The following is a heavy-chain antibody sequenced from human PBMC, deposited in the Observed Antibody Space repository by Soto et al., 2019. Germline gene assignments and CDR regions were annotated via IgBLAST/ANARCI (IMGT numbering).Heavy chain of an antibody. CDR1: GYKFTNYW. D-gene: IGHD6-13*01. CDR3: ARPRYSSSWHGMDV. CDR2: IYPDDSDT. Sequence: PGESLKISCKGSGYKFTNYWIDWVRQMPGKGLEWMGIIYPDDSDTRYSPSLQGQVTISADKSISTAYLQWSSLKASDTAMYYCARPRYSSSWHGMDVWGQGTTVTVSS. V-gene: IGHV5-51*01. J-gene: IGHJ6*02.